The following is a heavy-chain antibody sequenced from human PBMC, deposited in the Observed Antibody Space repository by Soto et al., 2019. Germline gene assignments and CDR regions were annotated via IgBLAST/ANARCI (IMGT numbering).Heavy chain of an antibody. CDR1: GFTFSSYA. V-gene: IGHV3-30-3*01. CDR3: ASGDSYGHPRYPREDY. Sequence: GGSLRLSCAASGFTFSSYAMHWVRQAPGKGLEWVAVISYDGSNKYYADSVKGRFTISRDNSKNTLYLQMNNLRAEDTAVYYCASGDSYGHPRYPREDYWGQGTLVTVSS. J-gene: IGHJ4*02. CDR2: ISYDGSNK. D-gene: IGHD5-18*01.